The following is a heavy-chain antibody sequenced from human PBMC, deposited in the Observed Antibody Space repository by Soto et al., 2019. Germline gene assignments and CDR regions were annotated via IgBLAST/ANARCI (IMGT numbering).Heavy chain of an antibody. CDR2: IGTAGDT. D-gene: IGHD6-13*01. Sequence: EVQLVESGGGLVQPGGSLRLSCAASGFTFSSYDMHWVRQATGKGLEWVSAIGTAGDTYYPGSVKGRFTISRENAKNSLYLQMNSLRAGDTAVYYCAREKKKGIAAAGAHYYYYGMDVWGQGTTVTVSS. CDR3: AREKKKGIAAAGAHYYYYGMDV. CDR1: GFTFSSYD. J-gene: IGHJ6*02. V-gene: IGHV3-13*04.